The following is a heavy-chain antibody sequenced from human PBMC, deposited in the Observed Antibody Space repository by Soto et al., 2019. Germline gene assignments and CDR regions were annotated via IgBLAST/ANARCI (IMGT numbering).Heavy chain of an antibody. CDR3: ASQMEYYDYVWAGYRRLIDY. CDR2: IYYTGSI. V-gene: IGHV4-59*12. CDR1: GGSLSNNY. J-gene: IGHJ4*02. D-gene: IGHD3-16*02. Sequence: SETLSLTCTVSGGSLSNNYWSWIRQPPGKALEWIGYIYYTGSIKYNPSLESRVTLSLDTSKNQFSMKLSSVTAADTAVYYCASQMEYYDYVWAGYRRLIDYWGQGTLVTVSS.